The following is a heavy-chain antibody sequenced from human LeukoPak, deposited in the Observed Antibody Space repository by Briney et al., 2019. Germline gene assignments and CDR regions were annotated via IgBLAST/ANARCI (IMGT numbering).Heavy chain of an antibody. Sequence: GRSLRLSCAASGFTFSSYGMHWVRQAPGKGLEWVAVISYDGSNKYYADSVKGRFTISRDNSKNTLYLQMNSLRAEDTAVYYCARGGSSSLNPFDYWGQGTLVTVSS. CDR3: ARGGSSSLNPFDY. D-gene: IGHD3-10*01. CDR2: ISYDGSNK. J-gene: IGHJ4*02. V-gene: IGHV3-30*03. CDR1: GFTFSSYG.